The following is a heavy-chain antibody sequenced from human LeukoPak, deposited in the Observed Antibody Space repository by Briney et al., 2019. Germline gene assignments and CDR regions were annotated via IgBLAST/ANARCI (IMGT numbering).Heavy chain of an antibody. V-gene: IGHV4-59*01. CDR2: IYYSGST. D-gene: IGHD3-10*01. J-gene: IGHJ4*02. Sequence: SETLSLTCTVSGASISSYYWSWIRQPPGKGLEWIGYIYYSGSTNYNPALKSRVTISEDTSKNQISLKLSSVTAADTAVYYCARAGFGELLDYWGQGTLVTVSS. CDR3: ARAGFGELLDY. CDR1: GASISSYY.